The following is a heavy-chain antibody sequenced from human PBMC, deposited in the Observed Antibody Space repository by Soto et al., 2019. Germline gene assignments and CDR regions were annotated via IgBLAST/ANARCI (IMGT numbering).Heavy chain of an antibody. CDR3: ARVMRGRRLYYDSSGFDAFDI. V-gene: IGHV1-2*04. J-gene: IGHJ3*02. D-gene: IGHD3-22*01. CDR1: GYTFTGYY. Sequence: ASVKVSCKASGYTFTGYYMHWVRQAPGQGLEWMGWINPNSGGTNYAQKFQGWVTMTRDTSISTAYMELSRLRSDDTAVYYCARVMRGRRLYYDSSGFDAFDIWGQGTMVTVS. CDR2: INPNSGGT.